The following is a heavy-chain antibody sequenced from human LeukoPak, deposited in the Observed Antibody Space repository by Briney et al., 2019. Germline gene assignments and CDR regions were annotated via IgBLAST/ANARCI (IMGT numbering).Heavy chain of an antibody. CDR3: ARDDCSSISCYHNWFDP. CDR2: RKQDGSEK. J-gene: IGHJ5*02. V-gene: IGHV3-7*01. Sequence: GGSLRLSCAASGFTFSSYWMSWVRQAPGKGLEWGANRKQDGSEKYYVDSVKGRFTISRDNAKNSLYLQMNSLRAEDTAVYYCARDDCSSISCYHNWFDPWGQGTLVTVSS. D-gene: IGHD2-2*01. CDR1: GFTFSSYW.